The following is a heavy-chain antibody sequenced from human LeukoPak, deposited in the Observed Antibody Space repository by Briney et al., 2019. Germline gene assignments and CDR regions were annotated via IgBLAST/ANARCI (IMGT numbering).Heavy chain of an antibody. CDR1: GYTFTGYY. Sequence: ASVKASCKASGYTFTGYYMHWVRQAPGQGLEWMGWINPNSGGTNYAQKFQGRVTMTRDTSISTAYMEPSRLRSDDTAVYYCASPYCSSTSCYDRRAFDIWGQGTMVTVSS. D-gene: IGHD2-2*01. CDR3: ASPYCSSTSCYDRRAFDI. CDR2: INPNSGGT. V-gene: IGHV1-2*02. J-gene: IGHJ3*02.